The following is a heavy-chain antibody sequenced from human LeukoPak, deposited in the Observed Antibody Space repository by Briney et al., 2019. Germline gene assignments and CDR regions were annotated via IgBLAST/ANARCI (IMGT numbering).Heavy chain of an antibody. D-gene: IGHD4-17*01. CDR3: ARGPYGDHADGFDF. V-gene: IGHV4-59*01. CDR1: GGSISSYY. Sequence: SETLSLTCTVSGGSISSYYWSWIRQPPGKGLEYIGYIHFSGSTNYNPSLRSRVTISRDTSKNQFSLKLTSVTAADTAVYFCARGPYGDHADGFDFWGQGALVTVSS. J-gene: IGHJ4*01. CDR2: IHFSGST.